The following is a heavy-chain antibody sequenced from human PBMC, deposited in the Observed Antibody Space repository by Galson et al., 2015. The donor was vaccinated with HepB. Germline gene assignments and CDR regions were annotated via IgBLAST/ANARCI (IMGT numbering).Heavy chain of an antibody. CDR1: GFTFRSYA. D-gene: IGHD1-1*01. V-gene: IGHV3-23*01. J-gene: IGHJ3*02. CDR2: ISDGGNT. Sequence: SLRLSCAASGFTFRSYAMSWVRQAPGKGLEWVSHISDGGNTYYADSVKGRFSISRDNSENTLYLQMNSLRAEDTAVYFCAKVRGNWNDYDAFDIWGQGTMVTVSS. CDR3: AKVRGNWNDYDAFDI.